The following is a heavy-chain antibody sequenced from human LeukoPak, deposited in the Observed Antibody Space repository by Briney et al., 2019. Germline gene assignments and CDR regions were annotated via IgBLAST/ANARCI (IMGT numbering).Heavy chain of an antibody. D-gene: IGHD2-2*02. CDR2: ISGSGAST. J-gene: IGHJ4*02. CDR3: AKGSRGYTNYFFDY. Sequence: GGSLRLSCASSGFSFSGYAMIWVRQAPGKGLELVSTISGSGASTFYADSVRGRFITSKDIPSNTVYLQMNSLRAEDTAVYYCAKGSRGYTNYFFDYWGQGTLVTVSS. V-gene: IGHV3-23*01. CDR1: GFSFSGYA.